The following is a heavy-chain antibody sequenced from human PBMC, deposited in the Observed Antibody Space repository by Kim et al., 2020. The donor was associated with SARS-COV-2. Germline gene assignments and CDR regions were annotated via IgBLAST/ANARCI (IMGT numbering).Heavy chain of an antibody. D-gene: IGHD2-21*01. V-gene: IGHV3-30*04. CDR2: ISYDGSNK. CDR1: GFSFNTYS. J-gene: IGHJ4*02. CDR3: AGDRIATTIWYIVGFDY. Sequence: GGSLRLSCAASGFSFNTYSMHWVRQAPGKGLEWLAVISYDGSNKHYRDSVKGRFTISRDNSKNTLYLQMNSLSPEDTAVYYCAGDRIATTIWYIVGFDYWGQGTLVTVSS.